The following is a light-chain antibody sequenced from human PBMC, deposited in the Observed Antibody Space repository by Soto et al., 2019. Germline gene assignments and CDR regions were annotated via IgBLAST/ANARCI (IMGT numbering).Light chain of an antibody. Sequence: QSVRTQPPSVSGAPGQRVTISCTGSSSNIGAGYDVHWYQQLPGTAPKLLIYVNSNRPSGVPDRFSGSKSGTSASLAITGLQDEDEADYYCQSYDSSLSGYVFGTGTKVPVL. CDR3: QSYDSSLSGYV. J-gene: IGLJ1*01. CDR2: VNS. V-gene: IGLV1-40*01. CDR1: SSNIGAGYD.